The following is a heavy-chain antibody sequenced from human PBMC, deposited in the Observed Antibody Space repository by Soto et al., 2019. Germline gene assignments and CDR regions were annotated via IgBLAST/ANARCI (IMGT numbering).Heavy chain of an antibody. CDR1: GDTFTIFA. J-gene: IGHJ4*02. V-gene: IGHV1-69*12. CDR2: IIPTIGTT. Sequence: QVQLVQSGAEVKKPGSSVKVSCKASGDTFTIFAISWVRQAPGQGLEWMGGIIPTIGTTNYAQRFQGRITITGDESTGPAYMELSSLKSEDTAVYYCARDLGSGYDTGDYWGQGTLVTVSS. CDR3: ARDLGSGYDTGDY. D-gene: IGHD5-12*01.